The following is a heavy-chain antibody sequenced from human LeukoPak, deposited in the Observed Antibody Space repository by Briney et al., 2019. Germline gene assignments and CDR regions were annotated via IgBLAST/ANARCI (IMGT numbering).Heavy chain of an antibody. V-gene: IGHV1-2*02. CDR2: INPNSGGT. CDR1: VYTFTGYY. J-gene: IGHJ4*02. CDR3: ARGGSEQLAPPFDS. Sequence: ASVKVSCKASVYTFTGYYMHWVRQAPGQGLEWMGWINPNSGGTNYAQKFQGRVTMTSDTSTSTAYMVLYSLSSGDTALYYCARGGSEQLAPPFDSWGQGTLVTVSS. D-gene: IGHD6-13*01.